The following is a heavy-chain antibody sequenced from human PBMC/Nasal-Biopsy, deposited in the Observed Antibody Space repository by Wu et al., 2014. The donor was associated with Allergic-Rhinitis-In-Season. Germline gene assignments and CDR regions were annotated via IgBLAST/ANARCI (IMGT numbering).Heavy chain of an antibody. CDR3: ARAQGYCVSNTCYFYAMAV. CDR1: GFSFSHHY. V-gene: IGHV3-72*01. J-gene: IGHJ6*02. Sequence: LRLSCAGSGFSFSHHYMDWVRQAPGKGLEWIGRAKNGANSYTTEYAASVKGRFTMSRDDSKNSMWLQMNSLKTEDTAVYYCARAQGYCVSNTCYFYAMAVWGQGTKVTVSS. D-gene: IGHD2-2*01. CDR2: AKNGANSYTT.